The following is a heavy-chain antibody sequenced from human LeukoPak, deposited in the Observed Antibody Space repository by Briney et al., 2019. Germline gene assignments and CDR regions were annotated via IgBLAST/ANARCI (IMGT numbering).Heavy chain of an antibody. CDR3: ARDFYHGHCAGLSCFLLDY. D-gene: IGHD2-8*02. Sequence: ASVKVSCKASGYSFTSYGITWVRQAPGQGLEWMGWISAHYGHTNYAQKFQGRVTTTTDTSTSTAYMELRSLRSDDTAVYYCARDFYHGHCAGLSCFLLDYWGQGALVIVSS. J-gene: IGHJ4*02. CDR2: ISAHYGHT. V-gene: IGHV1-18*01. CDR1: GYSFTSYG.